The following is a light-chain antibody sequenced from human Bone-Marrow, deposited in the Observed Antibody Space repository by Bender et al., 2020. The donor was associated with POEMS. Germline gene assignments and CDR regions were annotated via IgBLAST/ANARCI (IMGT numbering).Light chain of an antibody. CDR2: DVN. CDR1: NGDIGAYNY. Sequence: QSALTQPASVSASPGQSITISCTGTNGDIGAYNYVSWYQQHPGKAPKLIIYDVNNRPSGVSTRFSGSKSGTSASLAITGLQAEDEGDYYCQSYDNSLGGWVFGGGTKLTVL. CDR3: QSYDNSLGGWV. V-gene: IGLV2-14*03. J-gene: IGLJ3*02.